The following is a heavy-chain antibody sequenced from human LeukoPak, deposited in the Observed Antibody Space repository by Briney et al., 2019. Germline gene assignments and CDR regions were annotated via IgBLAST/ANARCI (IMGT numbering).Heavy chain of an antibody. CDR2: ISSSSSYI. J-gene: IGHJ4*02. CDR3: ARDGRENYYYDSSVYYIDY. Sequence: PGGSLRLSCAASGFTFSSYSMNWVRQAPGKGLEWVSSISSSSSYIYYADSVKGRFTISRDNAKNSLYLQMNSLRAEDTAVYYCARDGRENYYYDSSVYYIDYWGQGTLVTVSS. D-gene: IGHD3-22*01. CDR1: GFTFSSYS. V-gene: IGHV3-21*01.